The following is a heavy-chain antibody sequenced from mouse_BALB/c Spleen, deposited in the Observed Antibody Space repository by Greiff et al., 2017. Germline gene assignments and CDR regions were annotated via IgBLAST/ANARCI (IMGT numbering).Heavy chain of an antibody. V-gene: IGHV1-18*01. Sequence: VQLQQSGPELVKTGASVKISCKASGYSFTGYYMHWVKQSHGKSLEWIGDINPNNGGTIYNQKFKGKATLTVDKSSSTAYMELRSLTSEDTAVYYCARGDWDYWGQGTTLTVSS. D-gene: IGHD3-3*01. CDR2: INPNNGGT. CDR1: GYSFTGYY. CDR3: ARGDWDY. J-gene: IGHJ2*01.